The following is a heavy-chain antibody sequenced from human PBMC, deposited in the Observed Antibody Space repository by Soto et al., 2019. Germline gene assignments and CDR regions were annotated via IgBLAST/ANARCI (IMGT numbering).Heavy chain of an antibody. CDR1: GFSLSTSGVG. D-gene: IGHD3-16*01. CDR2: IYWDDAK. CDR3: AHKGGGDRILDY. J-gene: IGHJ4*02. V-gene: IGHV2-5*02. Sequence: QITLKESGPTLVKPTQTLTLTCTFSGFSLSTSGVGVGWIRQPPGKALEWLALIYWDDAKHYSPSLKSRLTIPKDTPKNPGGPKMTNMDPVDTATYYCAHKGGGDRILDYWGQGTLVTVSS.